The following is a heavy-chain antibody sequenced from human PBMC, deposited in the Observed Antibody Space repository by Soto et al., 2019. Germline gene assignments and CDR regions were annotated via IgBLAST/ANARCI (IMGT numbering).Heavy chain of an antibody. Sequence: GGSLRLSCVASGFTFSSYSMSWDRQAPGKGLEWVSGFRAGGDDGTTYYADSVKGRFTISRDNSKNTLFLQMNSLRAEDTAIYYCAKKVNSGSGSQYFDYFGQGTLVTVSS. J-gene: IGHJ4*02. V-gene: IGHV3-23*01. CDR1: GFTFSSYS. CDR2: FRAGGDDGTT. CDR3: AKKVNSGSGSQYFDY. D-gene: IGHD3-10*01.